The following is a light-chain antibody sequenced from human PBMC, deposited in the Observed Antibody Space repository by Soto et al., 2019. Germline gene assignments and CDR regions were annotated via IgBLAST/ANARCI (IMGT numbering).Light chain of an antibody. J-gene: IGLJ1*01. V-gene: IGLV2-14*01. CDR3: SSYTSSSTGV. CDR2: DVS. CDR1: SSDVGGYNY. Sequence: SVRAQPASVSGSPGQSITISCTGTSSDVGGYNYVSWYQQHPGKAPKLMIYDVSNRPSGVSNRFSGSKSGNTASLTISGLQAEDEADYYCSSYTSSSTGVFGTGTRSPS.